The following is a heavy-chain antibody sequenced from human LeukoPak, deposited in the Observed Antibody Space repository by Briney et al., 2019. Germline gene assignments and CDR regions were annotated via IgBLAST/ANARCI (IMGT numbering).Heavy chain of an antibody. CDR1: GFTFSTYG. D-gene: IGHD5-24*01. V-gene: IGHV3-30*02. CDR2: IRYDGSNK. CDR3: AKDAIERTTMNSIDP. Sequence: GGSLRLSCAASGFTFSTYGMHWVRQAPGKGLEGVAFIRYDGSNKYYADSVKGRFTISRDNSKNTLYLQLNRLRAENTAVYYGAKDAIERTTMNSIDPRGQGTLVTVSS. J-gene: IGHJ5*02.